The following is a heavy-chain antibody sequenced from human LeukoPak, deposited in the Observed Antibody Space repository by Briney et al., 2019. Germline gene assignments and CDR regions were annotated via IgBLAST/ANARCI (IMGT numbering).Heavy chain of an antibody. CDR3: AKTKYSYGDTSFIFDY. CDR2: ISSSGNYK. CDR1: GFTFSAYA. J-gene: IGHJ4*02. V-gene: IGHV3-21*04. Sequence: PGGSLRLSCVASGFTFSAYAISWVRQAPGKGLEWVSSISSSGNYKYYADSVEDRFTISRDNAKKSMYLQMNSLRAEDTAVYYCAKTKYSYGDTSFIFDYWGQGTLVTVSS. D-gene: IGHD5-18*01.